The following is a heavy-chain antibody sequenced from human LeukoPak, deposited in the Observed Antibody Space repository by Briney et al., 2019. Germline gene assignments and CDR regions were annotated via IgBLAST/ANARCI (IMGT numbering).Heavy chain of an antibody. CDR3: ARDAVAYDFWSGYYTLGAFDI. Sequence: PGGSLRLSCAASGFTFSSYWMSWVRQAPGKGLEGVANIKQDGSEKYYVDSVKGRFTISRDNAKNSLYLQMNSLRAEDTAVYYCARDAVAYDFWSGYYTLGAFDIWGQGTMVTVSS. V-gene: IGHV3-7*01. CDR2: IKQDGSEK. D-gene: IGHD3-3*01. J-gene: IGHJ3*02. CDR1: GFTFSSYW.